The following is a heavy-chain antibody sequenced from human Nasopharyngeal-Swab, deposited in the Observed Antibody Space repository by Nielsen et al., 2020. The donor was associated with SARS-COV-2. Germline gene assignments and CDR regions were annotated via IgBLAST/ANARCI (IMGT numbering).Heavy chain of an antibody. CDR1: GFTFSSYA. Sequence: GGSLRLSCAASGFTFSSYAMSWVRQAPGKGLEWVSAISGSGGSTYYADSVKGRFTISRDNSKNTLYLQMNSLRAEDTAVYYCAKGRVRLVLSPLDYWGQGTLITVSS. V-gene: IGHV3-23*01. J-gene: IGHJ4*02. CDR2: ISGSGGST. D-gene: IGHD6-19*01. CDR3: AKGRVRLVLSPLDY.